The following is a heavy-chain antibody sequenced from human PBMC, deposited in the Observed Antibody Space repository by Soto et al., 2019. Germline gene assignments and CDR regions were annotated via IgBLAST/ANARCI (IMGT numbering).Heavy chain of an antibody. Sequence: QVQLQQWGAGLLKPSETLSLTCAVYGGSFSGYYWSWIRQPPGKGLEWIGEINHSGSTNYNPSLKRRVTISVDTSKNQFSLKLSSVTAADTAVYYCASGGLAYGSRSTDYWGQGTLVTVSS. J-gene: IGHJ4*02. V-gene: IGHV4-34*01. CDR3: ASGGLAYGSRSTDY. CDR2: INHSGST. CDR1: GGSFSGYY. D-gene: IGHD3-10*01.